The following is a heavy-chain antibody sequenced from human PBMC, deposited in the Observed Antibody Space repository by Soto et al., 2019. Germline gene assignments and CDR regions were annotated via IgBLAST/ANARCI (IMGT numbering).Heavy chain of an antibody. J-gene: IGHJ4*02. V-gene: IGHV3-66*01. CDR3: ARDIFGGSYDFWH. CDR1: GFTVNNIF. D-gene: IGHD3-3*01. Sequence: EVQVVESGGGLVQPGGSLRLSCAVSGFTVNNIFMTWVRQAPGKGLEWVSVISSDGSTYYADSVKSRFTISRDNSKNTLFLEMRSLRAGDTAVYYCARDIFGGSYDFWHGGQGTLVTVSS. CDR2: ISSDGST.